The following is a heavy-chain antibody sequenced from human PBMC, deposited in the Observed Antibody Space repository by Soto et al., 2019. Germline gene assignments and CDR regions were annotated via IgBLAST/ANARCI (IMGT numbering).Heavy chain of an antibody. V-gene: IGHV1-3*01. D-gene: IGHD4-17*01. CDR3: ARDQTYGDNQFDY. CDR2: INAGNGNT. CDR1: GYTFTSYA. Sequence: ASVKVSCKASGYTFTSYAMHWVRQAPGQRLEWMGWINAGNGNTKYSQKFQGRVTITRDTSASTVYMELSSLRSEDTAVYYCARDQTYGDNQFDYWGQGTLVTVSS. J-gene: IGHJ4*02.